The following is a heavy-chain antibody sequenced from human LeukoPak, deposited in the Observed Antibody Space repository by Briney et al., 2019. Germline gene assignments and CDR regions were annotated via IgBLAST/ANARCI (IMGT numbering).Heavy chain of an antibody. Sequence: SETLSLTCTVSGGSISSSSYYWGWIRQPPGKGLEWIGSIYYSGSTNYNPSLKSRVTISVDTSKNQFSLKLSSVTAADTAVYYCARAPLFPYYYDSSAPYRDAFDIWGQGTMVTVSS. J-gene: IGHJ3*02. V-gene: IGHV4-39*07. D-gene: IGHD3-22*01. CDR1: GGSISSSSYY. CDR2: IYYSGST. CDR3: ARAPLFPYYYDSSAPYRDAFDI.